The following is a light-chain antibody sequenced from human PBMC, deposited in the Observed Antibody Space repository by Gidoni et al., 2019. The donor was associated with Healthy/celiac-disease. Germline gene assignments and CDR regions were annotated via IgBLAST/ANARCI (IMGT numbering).Light chain of an antibody. CDR2: EGS. CDR3: CSYAGSSFG. J-gene: IGLJ1*01. CDR1: SSDVGSYTL. Sequence: QSALTQPASVSGSPGQSITISCTGTSSDVGSYTLVSWYQQHPGKAPKLMIYEGSKRPSGVSNRFSGYKSGNTASLTISGLQAEDEADYYCCSYAGSSFGFGTGTKVTVL. V-gene: IGLV2-23*01.